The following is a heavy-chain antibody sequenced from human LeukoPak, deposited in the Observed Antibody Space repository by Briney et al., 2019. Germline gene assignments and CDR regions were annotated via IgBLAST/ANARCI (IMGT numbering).Heavy chain of an antibody. CDR2: INHSGST. V-gene: IGHV4-34*01. J-gene: IGHJ4*02. Sequence: SETLSLTCAVYGGSFSGYYWSWIRQPPGKGLEWIGEINHSGSTNYNPSLKSRVTISVDTSKNQFSLKLGSVTAADTAVYYCARGPGGVTTVLDYWGQGTLVTVSS. CDR3: ARGPGGVTTVLDY. D-gene: IGHD4-17*01. CDR1: GGSFSGYY.